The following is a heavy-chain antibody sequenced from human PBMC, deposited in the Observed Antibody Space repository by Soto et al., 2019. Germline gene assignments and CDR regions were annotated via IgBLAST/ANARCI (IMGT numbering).Heavy chain of an antibody. CDR2: INHSGST. CDR1: GGSFSGYY. CDR3: ARGLEEYCSGGSCYREYYFDY. V-gene: IGHV4-34*01. Sequence: SETLSLTCSVNGGSFSGYYWSWIRQPPGKGLEWIGEINHSGSTNYNPSLKSRVTISVDTSKNQFSLKLSSVTAADTAVYYCARGLEEYCSGGSCYREYYFDYWGQGTLVTVSS. D-gene: IGHD2-15*01. J-gene: IGHJ4*02.